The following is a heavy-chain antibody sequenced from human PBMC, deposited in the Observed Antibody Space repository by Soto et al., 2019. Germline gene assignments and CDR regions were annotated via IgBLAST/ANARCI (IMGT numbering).Heavy chain of an antibody. Sequence: GGSLRLSCAASGFTFSNYGMHWVRQSPGKGLEWVAVISYDGSNKYYLDSMKGRFTISRDNSKNTLYPQMNSLRAEDTALYYCAKDSLGLVAVPDQIDYWGQGTLVTVSS. V-gene: IGHV3-30*18. CDR3: AKDSLGLVAVPDQIDY. CDR1: GFTFSNYG. CDR2: ISYDGSNK. D-gene: IGHD2-15*01. J-gene: IGHJ4*02.